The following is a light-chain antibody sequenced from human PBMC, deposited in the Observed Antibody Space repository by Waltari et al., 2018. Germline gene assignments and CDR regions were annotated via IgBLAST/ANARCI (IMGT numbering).Light chain of an antibody. CDR3: YSSTDNSGI. V-gene: IGLV3-27*01. Sequence: SYELTQPSSVSVSPGQTAKITCSGDVVTKKYARWFQQKPGQAPVLMIYKDSERPSRIPERFSGSSSGATVTLTITGAQVEDEADYYCYSSTDNSGIFGGGTTLTVL. CDR2: KDS. J-gene: IGLJ2*01. CDR1: VVTKKY.